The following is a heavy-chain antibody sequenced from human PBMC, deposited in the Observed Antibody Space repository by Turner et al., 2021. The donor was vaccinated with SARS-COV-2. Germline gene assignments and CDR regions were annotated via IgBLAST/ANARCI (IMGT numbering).Heavy chain of an antibody. J-gene: IGHJ4*02. D-gene: IGHD3-10*01. CDR3: ARRGSFMALEF. V-gene: IGHV4-59*01. CDR1: GCSINDYY. Sequence: QVHLQESGPGLAKPSATLSLTGNVSGCSINDYYWSWIRQPPGKGLEWIGFIYSSGRTYYSPSLNSRVTMSVDTSKKQFSLNLNSVTAADPAVYYCARRGSFMALEFWGQGILVTVSS. CDR2: IYSSGRT.